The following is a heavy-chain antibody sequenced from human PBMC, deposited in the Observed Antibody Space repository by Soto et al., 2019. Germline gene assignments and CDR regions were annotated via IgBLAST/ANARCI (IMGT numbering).Heavy chain of an antibody. J-gene: IGHJ6*02. CDR3: SADHPHTAIGWPV. Sequence: SVKVSCKASGFDFGSFGIQFLRQTRGRGLEWIGWIVVASGRTNYARQFQGRVAFSRDMSSTTAYMDLYDLKSDDTAVYFCSADHPHTAIGWPVWGQGTTVT. V-gene: IGHV1-58*02. CDR2: IVVASGRT. CDR1: GFDFGSFG.